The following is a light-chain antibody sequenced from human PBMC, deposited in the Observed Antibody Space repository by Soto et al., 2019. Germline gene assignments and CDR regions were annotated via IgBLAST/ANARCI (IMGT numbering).Light chain of an antibody. CDR2: KAS. CDR3: QQYNSYLWT. V-gene: IGKV1-5*03. J-gene: IGKJ1*01. Sequence: DIQMTQSPSTLSASVGDRVTITCRVSQSFSSWLAWYQQKPGKAPKLLIYKASSLESGVPSRFSGSGSGTEFTLTISSLQPDDFATYYCQQYNSYLWTFGQGTKVEIK. CDR1: QSFSSW.